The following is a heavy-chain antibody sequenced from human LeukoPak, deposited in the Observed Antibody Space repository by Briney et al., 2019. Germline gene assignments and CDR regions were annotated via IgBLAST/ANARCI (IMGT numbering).Heavy chain of an antibody. CDR2: ICYDGSNK. J-gene: IGHJ4*02. CDR1: GFTFSNYC. D-gene: IGHD3-3*01. Sequence: PGGSLRLSCAASGFTFSNYCMSWVRQAPGKGLEWVAVICYDGSNKYYADSVKGRFTISRDNSKNTLDLQMNSLRAEDTAVYYCARDRSYDFWSGYSTPDYWGQGTLVTVSS. V-gene: IGHV3-33*08. CDR3: ARDRSYDFWSGYSTPDY.